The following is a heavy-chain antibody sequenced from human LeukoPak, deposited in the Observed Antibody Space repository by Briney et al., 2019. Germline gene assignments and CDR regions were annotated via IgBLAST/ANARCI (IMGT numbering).Heavy chain of an antibody. CDR1: GFTFSSYA. Sequence: GGSPRLSCAASGFTFSSYAMYWVRQAPGKGLEYVSAISPNGGSTYYANSVKGRFTISRDNSKNTLYLQMGSLRAEDMGVYYCAGGSSWYRGIDYWGQGTLVTVSS. V-gene: IGHV3-64*01. CDR2: ISPNGGST. CDR3: AGGSSWYRGIDY. J-gene: IGHJ4*02. D-gene: IGHD6-13*01.